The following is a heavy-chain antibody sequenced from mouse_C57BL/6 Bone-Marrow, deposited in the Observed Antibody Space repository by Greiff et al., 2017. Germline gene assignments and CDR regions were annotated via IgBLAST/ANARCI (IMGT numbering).Heavy chain of an antibody. CDR2: IHPNSGST. J-gene: IGHJ2*01. CDR1: GYTFTSYW. D-gene: IGHD1-1*01. V-gene: IGHV1-64*01. Sequence: QVQLQQPGAELVKPGASVKLSCKASGYTFTSYWMHWVKQRPGQGLEWIGMIHPNSGSTNYNEKFKSKATLTVDKSSSTAYMQLSSLTSEDSAVYYCARPPHHYGSSSSYYFDYWGQGTTLTVSS. CDR3: ARPPHHYGSSSSYYFDY.